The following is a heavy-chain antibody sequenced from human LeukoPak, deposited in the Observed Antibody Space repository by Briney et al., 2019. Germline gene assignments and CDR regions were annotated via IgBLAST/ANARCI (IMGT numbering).Heavy chain of an antibody. CDR2: ISFSGST. V-gene: IGHV4-59*01. CDR3: ARATLEIGSYFDY. CDR1: GGSIRSYY. D-gene: IGHD5-24*01. J-gene: IGHJ4*02. Sequence: SETLSLTCTVSGGSIRSYYWSWIRQPPGKGLEWIGYISFSGSTNYNPSLKSRVTISVDTSKKHSSLTLSSVTAADTAVYYCARATLEIGSYFDYWGQGTPVTVSS.